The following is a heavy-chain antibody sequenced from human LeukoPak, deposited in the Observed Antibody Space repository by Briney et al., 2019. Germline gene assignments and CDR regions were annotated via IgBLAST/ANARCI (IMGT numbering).Heavy chain of an antibody. J-gene: IGHJ4*02. CDR3: AYSFSSSWYYFDY. CDR2: ISAYNGNT. V-gene: IGHV1-18*01. CDR1: GYTFTSYG. D-gene: IGHD6-13*01. Sequence: ASVKVSCKPSGYTFTSYGISWVRQAPGQGLEWMGWISAYNGNTNYAQKLQGRVTMTRDTSISTAYMELSRLRSDDTAVYYCAYSFSSSWYYFDYWGQGTLVTVSS.